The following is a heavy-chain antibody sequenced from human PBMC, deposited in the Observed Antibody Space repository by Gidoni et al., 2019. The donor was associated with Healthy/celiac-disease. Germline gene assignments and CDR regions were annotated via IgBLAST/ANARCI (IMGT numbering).Heavy chain of an antibody. J-gene: IGHJ3*02. V-gene: IGHV4-39*01. CDR1: GGSISSSSYY. Sequence: QLQLQESGTGLVKPSETLSLTCTLSGGSISSSSYYWGWIRQPPGKGLEWIGSIYYSGSTYYNPSLKSRVTISVDTSKNQFSLKLSSVTAADTAVYYCARPVSGSYFGAFDIWGQGTMVTVSS. CDR3: ARPVSGSYFGAFDI. CDR2: IYYSGST. D-gene: IGHD1-26*01.